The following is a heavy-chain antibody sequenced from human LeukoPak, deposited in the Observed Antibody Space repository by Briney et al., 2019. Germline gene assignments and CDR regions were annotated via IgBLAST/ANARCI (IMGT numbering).Heavy chain of an antibody. J-gene: IGHJ4*02. CDR2: VYHSAST. V-gene: IGHV4-61*01. CDR1: GGSISSSSYY. Sequence: PSETLSLTCTVSGGSISSSSYYWSWIRQPPGKGLEWIGYVYHSASTNYNPSLRSRVTISLDTSKNQFSLKLSSVTAADTAVYYCARDYSRSIEYWGQGTLVTVSS. D-gene: IGHD6-13*01. CDR3: ARDYSRSIEY.